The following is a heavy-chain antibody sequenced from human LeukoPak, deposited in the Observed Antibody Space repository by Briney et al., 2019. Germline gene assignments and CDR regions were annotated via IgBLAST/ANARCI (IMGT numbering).Heavy chain of an antibody. CDR2: IYYSGST. J-gene: IGHJ4*02. CDR3: ARDSGTIFGVVGYFDY. CDR1: GVSISSYY. V-gene: IGHV4-59*01. D-gene: IGHD3-3*01. Sequence: SETLSLTCTVSGVSISSYYWSWIRQPPGKGLEWIGYIYYSGSTNYNPSLKSRVTISVDTSKNQFSLKLSSVTAADTAVYYCARDSGTIFGVVGYFDYWGQGTLVTVSS.